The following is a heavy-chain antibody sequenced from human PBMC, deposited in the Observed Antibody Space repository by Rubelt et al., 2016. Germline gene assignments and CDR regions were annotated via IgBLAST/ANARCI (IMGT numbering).Heavy chain of an antibody. Sequence: GGIYYSGSTYYNPSLKSRVTISVDTSKNQFSLKLSSVTAADTAVYYCGTSYYGSGSLEMDVWGQGTTVTVSS. CDR2: IYYSGST. CDR3: GTSYYGSGSLEMDV. D-gene: IGHD3-10*01. V-gene: IGHV4-30-2*03. J-gene: IGHJ6*02.